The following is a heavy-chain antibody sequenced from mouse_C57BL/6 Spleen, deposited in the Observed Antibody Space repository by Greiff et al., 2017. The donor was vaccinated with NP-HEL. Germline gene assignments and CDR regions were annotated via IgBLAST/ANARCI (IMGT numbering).Heavy chain of an antibody. V-gene: IGHV1-52*01. J-gene: IGHJ3*01. Sequence: QVQLKQPGAELVRPGSSVKLSCKASGYTFTSYWMHWVKQRPIQGLEWIGNIDPSDSETHYNQKFKDKATLTVDKSSSTAYMQLSSLTSEDSAVYYCARAPLTTVVADWFAYWGQGTLVTVSA. CDR1: GYTFTSYW. CDR2: IDPSDSET. CDR3: ARAPLTTVVADWFAY. D-gene: IGHD1-1*01.